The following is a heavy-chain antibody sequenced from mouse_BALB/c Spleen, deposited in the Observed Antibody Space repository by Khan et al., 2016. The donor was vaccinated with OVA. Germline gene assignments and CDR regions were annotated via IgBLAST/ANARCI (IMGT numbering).Heavy chain of an antibody. CDR1: GYSFTDYN. CDR3: ARTDYYGSSYYFDY. CDR2: IDPYNGGT. D-gene: IGHD1-1*01. J-gene: IGHJ2*01. Sequence: VQLKQSGPELVKPGASVKVSCKASGYSFTDYNMFWVKQSHGKSLEWIGCIDPYNGGTSYNQKFKGKATLTVDKSSSTAFMHLSSLTSEDSAVFYCARTDYYGSSYYFDYWGQGTTLTVST. V-gene: IGHV1S135*01.